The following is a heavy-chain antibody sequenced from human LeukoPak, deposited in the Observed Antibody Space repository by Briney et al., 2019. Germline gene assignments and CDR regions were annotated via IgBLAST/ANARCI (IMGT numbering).Heavy chain of an antibody. CDR2: INSDGSST. Sequence: GGSLRLSCAASGFSFGSYWMHWVRQVPGKGLVWVSRINSDGSSTSYADSVKGRFTISRDNAKNTLYLQMNSLRAEDTAVYYCARANYYGSGSYFDPWGQGTLVTVSS. D-gene: IGHD3-10*01. J-gene: IGHJ5*02. CDR1: GFSFGSYW. CDR3: ARANYYGSGSYFDP. V-gene: IGHV3-74*01.